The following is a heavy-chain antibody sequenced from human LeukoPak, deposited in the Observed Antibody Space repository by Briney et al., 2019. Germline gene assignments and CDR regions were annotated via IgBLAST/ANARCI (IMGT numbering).Heavy chain of an antibody. D-gene: IGHD3-22*01. J-gene: IGHJ3*02. Sequence: ASVKVSCKASGYTFTSYYMHWVRQAPGQGLEWMGIINPSGGSTSYAQKFQGRVTMTRDTSTSTVYMELSSLRSEDTAVYYCARVLPITMIVVDAFDIWGQGTMVTVSS. CDR3: ARVLPITMIVVDAFDI. CDR2: INPSGGST. CDR1: GYTFTSYY. V-gene: IGHV1-46*01.